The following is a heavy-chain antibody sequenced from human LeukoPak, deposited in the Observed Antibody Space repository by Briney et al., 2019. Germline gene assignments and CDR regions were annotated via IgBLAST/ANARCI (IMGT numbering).Heavy chain of an antibody. D-gene: IGHD3-22*01. J-gene: IGHJ4*02. Sequence: GGSLRLSCAASGFTFSSFAMSWVRQAPGKGLEWVSGISGIDGSTYYADSVKGRFTISRDNSKNTLYLQMNSLRAEDTAVYYCAREWASYDRSGYYPFDHWGQGTLVTVSS. V-gene: IGHV3-23*01. CDR3: AREWASYDRSGYYPFDH. CDR1: GFTFSSFA. CDR2: ISGIDGST.